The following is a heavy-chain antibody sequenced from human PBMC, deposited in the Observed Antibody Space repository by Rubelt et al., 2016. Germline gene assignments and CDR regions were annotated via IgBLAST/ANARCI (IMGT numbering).Heavy chain of an antibody. CDR2: IYYSGST. D-gene: IGHD3-22*01. Sequence: GKGLEWIGYIYYSGSTNYNPSLKSRVTISVDTSKNQFSLKLSSVTAADTAVYYCASIVVGYFQHWGQGTLVTVSS. V-gene: IGHV4-59*13. CDR3: ASIVVGYFQH. J-gene: IGHJ1*01.